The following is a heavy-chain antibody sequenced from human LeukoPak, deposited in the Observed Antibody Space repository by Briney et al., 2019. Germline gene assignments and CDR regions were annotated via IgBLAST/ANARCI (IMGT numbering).Heavy chain of an antibody. J-gene: IGHJ5*02. D-gene: IGHD2-2*01. CDR1: GFTFSTYG. CDR3: ARGGGCSSTSCYRNWFDP. V-gene: IGHV3-33*01. CDR2: VWYDGSNK. Sequence: GGSLRLSCAASGFTFSTYGMHWVRQAPGKGLEWVAVVWYDGSNKYYADSVKGRFTISRDNSKNTLYLQMNSLRAEDTAVYYCARGGGCSSTSCYRNWFDPWGQGTLVTVSS.